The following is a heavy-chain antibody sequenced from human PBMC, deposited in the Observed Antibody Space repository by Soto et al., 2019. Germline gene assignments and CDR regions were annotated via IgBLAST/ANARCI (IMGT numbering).Heavy chain of an antibody. CDR1: GGTIINYY. J-gene: IGHJ4*02. D-gene: IGHD4-17*01. Sequence: PSETLSLTCTVSGGTIINYYCIFIRHPPGKGLEWMGYMYYSGSTKYNPSLKSRVTISVGTSKNQFFLKLNSVTAADTAVYYCTRVGGYYGDYPNFDYWGQGTLVTVSS. CDR2: MYYSGST. V-gene: IGHV4-59*01. CDR3: TRVGGYYGDYPNFDY.